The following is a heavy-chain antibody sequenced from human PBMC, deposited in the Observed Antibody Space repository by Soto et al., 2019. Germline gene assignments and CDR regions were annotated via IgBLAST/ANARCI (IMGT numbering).Heavy chain of an antibody. CDR2: VYTSGST. J-gene: IGHJ4*02. CDR3: ARTVGAAYYFDF. Sequence: WETLSPTCNVSGGSMSKYYWSWIRQPAGKGLEWIGRVYTSGSTNYNPSLKSRVTMSIDTSNNHFSLKLNSVTAADTAVYYCARTVGAAYYFDFWGQGTLVTVSS. D-gene: IGHD1-26*01. CDR1: GGSMSKYY. V-gene: IGHV4-4*07.